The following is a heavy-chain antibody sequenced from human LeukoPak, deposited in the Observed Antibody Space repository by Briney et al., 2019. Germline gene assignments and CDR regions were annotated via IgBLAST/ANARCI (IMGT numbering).Heavy chain of an antibody. CDR1: GGSFSGYY. Sequence: SETLSLTCAVYGGSFSGYYWSWIRQPPGKGLEWIGEINHSGSTNYNPSLKSRVTISVDTSKNQFSLKLSSVTAADTAVYYCARGRLTWIQLRSTDYYYYYMDVWGKGTTVTVSS. D-gene: IGHD5-18*01. CDR2: INHSGST. J-gene: IGHJ6*03. CDR3: ARGRLTWIQLRSTDYYYYYMDV. V-gene: IGHV4-34*01.